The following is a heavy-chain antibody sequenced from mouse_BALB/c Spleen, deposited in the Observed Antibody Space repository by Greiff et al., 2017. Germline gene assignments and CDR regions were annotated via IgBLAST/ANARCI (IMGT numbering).Heavy chain of an antibody. CDR3: ARDKDRYGSWFAY. V-gene: IGHV5-4*02. CDR2: ISDGGSYT. D-gene: IGHD2-14*01. CDR1: GFTFSDYY. J-gene: IGHJ3*01. Sequence: EVMLVESGGGLVKPGGSLKLSCAASGFTFSDYYMYWVRQTPEKRLEWVATISDGGSYTYYPDSVKGRFTISRDNAKNNLYLQMSSLKSEDTAMYYCARDKDRYGSWFAYWGQGTLVTVSA.